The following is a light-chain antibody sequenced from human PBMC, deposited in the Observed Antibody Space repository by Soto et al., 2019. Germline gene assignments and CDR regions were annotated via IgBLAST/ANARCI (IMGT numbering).Light chain of an antibody. J-gene: IGLJ2*01. CDR1: SSNIGAGYD. CDR3: QSYDSSLSGCVV. CDR2: GNS. Sequence: QSVLTQPPSVSVAPGQRVTISCTGSSSNIGAGYDVHWYQQLPGTAPKLLIYGNSNRPSGVPDRFSGSKSGTSASLAITGLQAEDEADYYCQSYDSSLSGCVVFGGGTQLTVL. V-gene: IGLV1-40*01.